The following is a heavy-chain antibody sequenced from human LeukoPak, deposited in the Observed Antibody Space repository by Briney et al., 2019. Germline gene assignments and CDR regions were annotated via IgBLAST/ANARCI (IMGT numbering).Heavy chain of an antibody. V-gene: IGHV3-48*01. Sequence: QTGGSLRLSCAASGCTFNIYSMNWVRQPPGKGLEWISYINSSSSTIYYADSVKGRFTISRDNAKNSLYLQMTSLRTEDTAVYYCAREGRDGHNRMGYWGQGTLVTVSS. CDR1: GCTFNIYS. CDR3: AREGRDGHNRMGY. CDR2: INSSSSTI. J-gene: IGHJ4*02. D-gene: IGHD5-24*01.